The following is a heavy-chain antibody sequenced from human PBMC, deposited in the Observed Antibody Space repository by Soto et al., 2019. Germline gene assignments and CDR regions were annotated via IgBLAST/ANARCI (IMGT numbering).Heavy chain of an antibody. D-gene: IGHD3-3*01. CDR1: GGSISSYY. Sequence: SETLSLTCTVSGGSISSYYWSWIRQPPGKGLEWIGYIYYSGSTNYNPSLKSRVTISVDTSKNQFSLKLSSVTAADTAVYYCARCFNFWSGSNWFDPWGQGTLVTVSS. J-gene: IGHJ5*02. CDR3: ARCFNFWSGSNWFDP. V-gene: IGHV4-59*01. CDR2: IYYSGST.